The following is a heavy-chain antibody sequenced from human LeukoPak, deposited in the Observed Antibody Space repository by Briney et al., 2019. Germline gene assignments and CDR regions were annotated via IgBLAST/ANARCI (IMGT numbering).Heavy chain of an antibody. CDR3: ARGRSAMRMDV. CDR1: GYTFTSYD. J-gene: IGHJ6*04. D-gene: IGHD2-2*01. V-gene: IGHV1-8*03. CDR2: MNPSSGST. Sequence: ASVKVSCKASGYTFTSYDINWVRQATGQGLEWTGWMNPSSGSTGYAQKFQGRVTISRNISISTAYMELSTLRSEDTAVYYCARGRSAMRMDVWGKGTTVTVSS.